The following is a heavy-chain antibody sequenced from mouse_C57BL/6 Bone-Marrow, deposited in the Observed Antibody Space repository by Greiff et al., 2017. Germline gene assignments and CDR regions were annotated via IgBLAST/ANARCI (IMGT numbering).Heavy chain of an antibody. Sequence: QVQLQQPGAELVRPGSSVKLSCKASGYTFTSYWMDWVKQRPGQGLEWIGNIYTSDSETHYNQKFKDKATLTVDKSSSTAYMQLSSLTSEDSAVYYCARWGWDWYFDVWGTGTTVTVSS. CDR2: IYTSDSET. D-gene: IGHD3-3*01. CDR1: GYTFTSYW. V-gene: IGHV1-61*01. J-gene: IGHJ1*03. CDR3: ARWGWDWYFDV.